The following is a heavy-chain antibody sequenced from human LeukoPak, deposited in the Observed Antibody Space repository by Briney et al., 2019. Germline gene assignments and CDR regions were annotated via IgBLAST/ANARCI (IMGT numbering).Heavy chain of an antibody. V-gene: IGHV3-21*01. D-gene: IGHD1-26*01. CDR3: ARKTGGSYGYLDY. CDR2: ISSSSSYI. Sequence: GGSLRLSCAASGFTFSIYSMNWVRQAPGKGLEWVSSISSSSSYIYYADSVKGRFTISRDNAKNSLYLQMNSLRAEDTAVYYCARKTGGSYGYLDYWGQGTLVTVSS. CDR1: GFTFSIYS. J-gene: IGHJ4*02.